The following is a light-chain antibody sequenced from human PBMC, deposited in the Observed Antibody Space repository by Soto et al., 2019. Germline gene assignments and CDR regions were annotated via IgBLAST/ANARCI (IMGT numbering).Light chain of an antibody. Sequence: EMVLTQSPATLSVSPGERVTLPCRASQSASREMVWYQQRPGQAPRLLIYGASTRATVVPARFSGSWSGTEFTLTISSLQPEDSAVYYCQDRFTFGQGTKLEIK. CDR1: QSASRE. V-gene: IGKV3-15*01. CDR2: GAS. J-gene: IGKJ2*01. CDR3: QDRFT.